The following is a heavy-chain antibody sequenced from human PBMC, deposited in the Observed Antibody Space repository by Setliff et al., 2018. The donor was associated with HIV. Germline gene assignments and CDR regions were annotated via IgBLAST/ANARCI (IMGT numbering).Heavy chain of an antibody. CDR1: GGSISGYY. CDR2: IYYSGVT. V-gene: IGHV4-59*01. J-gene: IGHJ4*02. Sequence: SETLSLTCSVSGGSISGYYWNWVRQPPGKGLEWIGYIYYSGVTNYNPSLKSRVTISLGTSKNQFSLKLTSVTAADTAVYYCARDTSGGYWGQGTLVTVSS. CDR3: ARDTSGGY. D-gene: IGHD3-10*01.